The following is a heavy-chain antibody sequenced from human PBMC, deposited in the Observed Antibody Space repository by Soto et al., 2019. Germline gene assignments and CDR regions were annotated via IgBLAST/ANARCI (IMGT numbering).Heavy chain of an antibody. CDR3: ARGRFNAFGI. CDR2: TYYRSKWYN. V-gene: IGHV6-1*01. D-gene: IGHD3-3*01. CDR1: GESVSRNGVF. J-gene: IGHJ3*02. Sequence: SPTLLLTLAISGESVSRNGVFWNWIRQSPTRGLEWLGRTYYRSKWYNDYGVTVKGRITVNPDTSKNQFSLQLNSVTPEDTAVYYCARGRFNAFGIWGQGTMVTVSS.